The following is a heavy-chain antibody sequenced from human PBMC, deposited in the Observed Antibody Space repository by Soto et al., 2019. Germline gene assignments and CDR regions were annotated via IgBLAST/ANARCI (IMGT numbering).Heavy chain of an antibody. D-gene: IGHD3-10*01. Sequence: SETLSLTCAVSGVSISSGNWWTWVSQTPQRGLEYIGEIFHDGTANYYPSFERRVAISVDTSKNQFSLKLTSVTAADPAIYFCARLVYDTRLNYMYFYFWGQGALVTVSS. V-gene: IGHV4-4*02. CDR1: GVSISSGNW. CDR2: IFHDGTA. CDR3: ARLVYDTRLNYMYFYF. J-gene: IGHJ4*02.